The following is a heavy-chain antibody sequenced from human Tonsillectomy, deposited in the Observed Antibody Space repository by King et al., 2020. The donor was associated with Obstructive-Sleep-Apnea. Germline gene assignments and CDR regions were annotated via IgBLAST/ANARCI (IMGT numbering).Heavy chain of an antibody. Sequence: QLQESGPGLVKPSETLSLTCTVSGGSISSFYWSWIRQPPGKGLEWIGYFYYSGSTNYNPSLKGRATISVDTSNNQFSLNLSSVTAADTAVYYCARGGGDWTFDYWGQGTLVTVSS. V-gene: IGHV4-59*08. J-gene: IGHJ4*02. CDR2: FYYSGST. D-gene: IGHD2-21*02. CDR3: ARGGGDWTFDY. CDR1: GGSISSFY.